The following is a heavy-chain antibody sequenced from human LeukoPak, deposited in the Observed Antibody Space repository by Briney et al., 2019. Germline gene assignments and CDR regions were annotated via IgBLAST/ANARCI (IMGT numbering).Heavy chain of an antibody. CDR1: GYTFTGYY. D-gene: IGHD6-13*01. V-gene: IGHV1-2*02. J-gene: IGHJ6*03. CDR3: ARDKIAAAGLQADYYYFYYMDV. CDR2: INPNSGGA. Sequence: ASVKVSCKASGYTFTGYYMHWVRQAPAQGLEWMGWINPNSGGANYAQKFQGRVTMTRDTSIRTAYMELNRLTSDDTAVYYCARDKIAAAGLQADYYYFYYMDVWGKGTTVTVSS.